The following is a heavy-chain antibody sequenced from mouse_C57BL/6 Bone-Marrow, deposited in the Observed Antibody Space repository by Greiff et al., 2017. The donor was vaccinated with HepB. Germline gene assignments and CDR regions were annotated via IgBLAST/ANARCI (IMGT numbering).Heavy chain of an antibody. V-gene: IGHV14-3*01. D-gene: IGHD1-1*01. CDR1: GFNIKNTY. CDR2: IDPANGNT. CDR3: ARYYGSSYGYFDY. Sequence: DVKLVESVAELVRPGASVKLSCTASGFNIKNTYMHWVKQRPEQGLEWIGRIDPANGNTKYAPKFQGKATITADTSSNTAYLQLSSLTSEDTAIYYCARYYGSSYGYFDYWGQGTTLTVSS. J-gene: IGHJ2*01.